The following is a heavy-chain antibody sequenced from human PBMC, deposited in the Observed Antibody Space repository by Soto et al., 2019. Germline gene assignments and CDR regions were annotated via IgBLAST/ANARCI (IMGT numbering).Heavy chain of an antibody. J-gene: IGHJ6*02. CDR2: IDSSTKYT. V-gene: IGHV3-11*05. CDR1: GFTFRDYY. Sequence: PGGSLRLSCEASGFTFRDYYMTWFRQAPGKGLEWLSYIDSSTKYTNYADSVKGRFTISRDNAKNSLYLQMNSLRADDTAVYYCASEYYYTMDVWGQGTMVTVSS. CDR3: ASEYYYTMDV.